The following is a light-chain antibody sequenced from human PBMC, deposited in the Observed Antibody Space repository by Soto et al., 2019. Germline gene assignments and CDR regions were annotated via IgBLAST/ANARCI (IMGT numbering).Light chain of an antibody. V-gene: IGKV1-5*03. CDR2: KAS. CDR3: QQANTFPHT. Sequence: DIQMTQSPSTLSGSVGDRVTITCRASQTISSWLAWYQQKPGKAPKLLIYKASTLKSGVPSRFSGSGSGTEFTLTISSLQPEGFATYYCQQANTFPHTFGQGTKVDIK. CDR1: QTISSW. J-gene: IGKJ2*01.